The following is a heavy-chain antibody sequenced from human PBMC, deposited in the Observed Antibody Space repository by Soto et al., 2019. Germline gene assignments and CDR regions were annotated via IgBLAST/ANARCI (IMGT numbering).Heavy chain of an antibody. CDR3: TSSTRTWIQLWLFDY. J-gene: IGHJ4*02. V-gene: IGHV3-49*04. D-gene: IGHD5-18*01. Sequence: GESLKISCTASGFTFGDYAMSWVRQAPGKGLEWVGFIRSKAYGGTTEYAASVKGRFTISRDDSKSIAYLQMNSLKTEDTAVYYCTSSTRTWIQLWLFDYWGQGTLVTVSS. CDR2: IRSKAYGGTT. CDR1: GFTFGDYA.